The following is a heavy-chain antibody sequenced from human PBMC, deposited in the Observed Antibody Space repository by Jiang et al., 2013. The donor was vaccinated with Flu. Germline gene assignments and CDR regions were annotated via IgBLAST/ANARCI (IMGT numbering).Heavy chain of an antibody. V-gene: IGHV4-39*07. CDR2: IYYSGST. CDR1: GGSISSSNYY. J-gene: IGHJ4*02. CDR3: AREIGGYDLDQYYFDY. Sequence: PGLVKPSETLSLTCTVSGGSISSSNYYWGWIRQPPGKGLEWIGSIYYSGSTYYNPSLKSRVTISVDTSKNQFSLKLSSVTAADTAVYYCAREIGGYDLDQYYFDYWGQGTLVTVSS. D-gene: IGHD5-12*01.